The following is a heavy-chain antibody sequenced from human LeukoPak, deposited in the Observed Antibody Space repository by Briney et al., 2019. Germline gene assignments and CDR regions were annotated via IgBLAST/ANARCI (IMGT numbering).Heavy chain of an antibody. Sequence: ASVKVSCKASGYSFTGYYMHWVRQAPGQGLEWMGWMNPNSGDTGYPQMFQGRVTMTRDTSITTAYMELSSLRSEDTAVYYCARSGFGSGISFDLWGQGTLVTVSS. D-gene: IGHD3-10*01. V-gene: IGHV1-8*02. CDR2: MNPNSGDT. CDR3: ARSGFGSGISFDL. J-gene: IGHJ5*02. CDR1: GYSFTGYY.